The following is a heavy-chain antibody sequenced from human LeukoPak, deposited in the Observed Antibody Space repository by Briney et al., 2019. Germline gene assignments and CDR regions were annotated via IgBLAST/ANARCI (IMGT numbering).Heavy chain of an antibody. D-gene: IGHD1-14*01. V-gene: IGHV1-2*02. CDR3: ARDNLTPYGMDV. Sequence: ASVKISCKASGYTFTGYYMHWVRQAPGQGLEWMGWINPNSGGTNYAQKFQGRVTMTRDTSISTAYMELSRLRSDDTAVYYCARDNLTPYGMDVWGQGTTVTVSS. CDR1: GYTFTGYY. J-gene: IGHJ6*02. CDR2: INPNSGGT.